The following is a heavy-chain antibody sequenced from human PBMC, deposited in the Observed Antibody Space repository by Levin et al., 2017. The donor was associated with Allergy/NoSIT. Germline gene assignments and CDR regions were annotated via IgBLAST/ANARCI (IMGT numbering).Heavy chain of an antibody. CDR3: AKDFTGTTFPY. Sequence: GGSLRLSCAASGFTFSSYGMHWVRQAPGKGLEWVAVISYDGSNKYYADSVKGRFTISRDNSKNTLYLQMNSLRAEDTAVYYCAKDFTGTTFPYWGQGTLVTVSS. CDR1: GFTFSSYG. J-gene: IGHJ4*02. CDR2: ISYDGSNK. V-gene: IGHV3-30*18. D-gene: IGHD1-7*01.